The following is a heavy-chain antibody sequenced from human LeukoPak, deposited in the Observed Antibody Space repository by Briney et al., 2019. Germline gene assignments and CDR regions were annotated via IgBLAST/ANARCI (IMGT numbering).Heavy chain of an antibody. Sequence: SETLSLTCTVSGGSISSYYWSWIRQPAGKGLEWIGRIYSTGSANYNPSLKSRATMSVDTSENQFSLKLSSVTAADTAVYYCARVADYGDYVGGDWIDPWGQGTLVTVSS. CDR3: ARVADYGDYVGGDWIDP. D-gene: IGHD4-17*01. J-gene: IGHJ5*02. CDR2: IYSTGSA. CDR1: GGSISSYY. V-gene: IGHV4-4*07.